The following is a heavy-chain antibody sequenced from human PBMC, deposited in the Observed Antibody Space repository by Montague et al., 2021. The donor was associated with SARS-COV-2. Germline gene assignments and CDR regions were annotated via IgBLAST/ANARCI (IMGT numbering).Heavy chain of an antibody. CDR2: LSYSGTT. D-gene: IGHD3-9*01. CDR3: ARHPTGYPNWFDS. J-gene: IGHJ5*01. V-gene: IGHV4-39*01. Sequence: SETLSLTCTGLVAWNSAVARNCTRLHSRHRLGSDGVFCLSYSGTTYYSPSLQSRATLSMDMSTNQFSLRLTSVTAADTAVYFCARHPTGYPNWFDSWGQGTSVIVSS. CDR1: VAWNSAVARN.